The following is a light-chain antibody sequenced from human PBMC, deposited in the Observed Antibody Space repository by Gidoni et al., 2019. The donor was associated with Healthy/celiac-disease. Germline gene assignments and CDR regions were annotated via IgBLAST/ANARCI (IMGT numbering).Light chain of an antibody. J-gene: IGLJ1*01. CDR2: STN. CDR1: SCSGSTSYS. V-gene: IGLV8-61*01. Sequence: QTVVTPEPSFSVTPGGTVTLTCAFSSCSGSTSYSPSWYQQTPGQAPRTPICSTNPRSSGVPDRFSGSILWDKAALTITGAQADDESYYYCVLYMGSGILFGTGTKVTVL. CDR3: VLYMGSGIL.